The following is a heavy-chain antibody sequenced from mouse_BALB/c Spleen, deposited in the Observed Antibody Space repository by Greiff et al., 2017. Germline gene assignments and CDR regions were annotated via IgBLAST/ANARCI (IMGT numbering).Heavy chain of an antibody. V-gene: IGHV14-4*02. CDR3: NALYGSSYGWFAY. Sequence: VQLKQSGAELVRSGASVKLSCTASGFNIKDYYMHWEKQRPEQGLEWIGWIDPENGDTEYAPKFQGKATMTADTSSNTAYLQLSSLTSEDTAVYYCNALYGSSYGWFAYWGQGTLVTVSA. CDR2: IDPENGDT. CDR1: GFNIKDYY. D-gene: IGHD1-1*01. J-gene: IGHJ3*01.